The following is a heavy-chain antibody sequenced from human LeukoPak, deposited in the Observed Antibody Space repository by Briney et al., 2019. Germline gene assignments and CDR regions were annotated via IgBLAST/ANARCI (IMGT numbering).Heavy chain of an antibody. V-gene: IGHV3-23*01. D-gene: IGHD2-21*01. CDR1: GFTFSTYA. CDR2: ITGSGGTT. J-gene: IGHJ4*02. Sequence: GGSLRLSCAASGFTFSTYAMSWVRQAPGKGLEWVSDITGSGGTTYYADSVRGRFTISRDNSKNTLSLQMNSLRAEDTAVYYCAKATFSLHIVVLSAIHHWGQGTLVTVSS. CDR3: AKATFSLHIVVLSAIHH.